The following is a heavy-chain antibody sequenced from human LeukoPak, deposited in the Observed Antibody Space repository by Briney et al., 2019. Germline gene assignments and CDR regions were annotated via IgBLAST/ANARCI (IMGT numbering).Heavy chain of an antibody. J-gene: IGHJ4*02. CDR1: GFTFDDYA. D-gene: IGHD1-26*01. CDR3: AKRPPVGSGQGLDY. CDR2: INGDGDTT. V-gene: IGHV3-43*02. Sequence: PGGSLRLSCVASGFTFDDYAMHWVRHTPGKGLEWVSLINGDGDTTYYADSVKGRFTISRDNSKNSLYPQMNSLRTEDTALYYCAKRPPVGSGQGLDYWGQGTLVTVSS.